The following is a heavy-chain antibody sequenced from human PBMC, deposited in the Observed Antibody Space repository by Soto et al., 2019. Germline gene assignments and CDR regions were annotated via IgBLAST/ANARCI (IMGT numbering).Heavy chain of an antibody. V-gene: IGHV4-39*01. Sequence: SQTLSLPCTVSGGSLRSSSYYWGWIRQPPGKGLEWIGSIYYSGSTYYNPSLKSRVTISVDTSKNQFSLKLSSVTAPDTAVYYGARHGVSMFTMVRGAHPRGRHYFDYWGQGTLVTVSS. CDR2: IYYSGST. J-gene: IGHJ4*02. CDR1: GGSLRSSSYY. CDR3: ARHGVSMFTMVRGAHPRGRHYFDY. D-gene: IGHD3-10*01.